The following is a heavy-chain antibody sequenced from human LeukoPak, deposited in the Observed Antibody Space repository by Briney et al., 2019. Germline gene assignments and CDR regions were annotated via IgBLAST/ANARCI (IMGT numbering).Heavy chain of an antibody. V-gene: IGHV3-74*01. CDR2: ITSNGSGK. J-gene: IGHJ4*02. CDR3: ATKAATGTYFFNY. Sequence: PAGSLRLSCAASRFTLNNYWMQWVSHAPGKGRVWVSRITSNGSGKRYADSVRGRFTISRDNAKNTLFLQMNSLRAEDTAVYFCATKAATGTYFFNYWGQGTLVTVSS. D-gene: IGHD6-13*01. CDR1: RFTLNNYW.